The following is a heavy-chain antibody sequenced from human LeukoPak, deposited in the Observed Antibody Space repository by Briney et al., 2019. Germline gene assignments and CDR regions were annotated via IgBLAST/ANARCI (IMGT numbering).Heavy chain of an antibody. V-gene: IGHV4-59*01. CDR2: IYYSGST. CDR1: GGSFSGYY. D-gene: IGHD1-7*01. CDR3: ARAVAVELHFDY. Sequence: SETLSLTCAVYGGSFSGYYWSWIRQPPGKGLEWIGYIYYSGSTNYNPSLKSRVTISVDTSKNQFSLKLSSVTAADTAVYYCARAVAVELHFDYWGQGTLVTVSS. J-gene: IGHJ4*02.